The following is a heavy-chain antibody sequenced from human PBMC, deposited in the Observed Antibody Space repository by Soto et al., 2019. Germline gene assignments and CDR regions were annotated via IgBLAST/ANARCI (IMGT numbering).Heavy chain of an antibody. D-gene: IGHD6-6*01. Sequence: SETLSLTCAVYGGSFSGYYWSWIRQPPGKGLEWIGEINHSGSTNYNPSLKSRVTISVDTSKNQFSLKLSSVTAADTAVYYCARGRGGSSPRGYWGQGTLVTVSS. CDR1: GGSFSGYY. CDR2: INHSGST. V-gene: IGHV4-34*01. CDR3: ARGRGGSSPRGY. J-gene: IGHJ4*02.